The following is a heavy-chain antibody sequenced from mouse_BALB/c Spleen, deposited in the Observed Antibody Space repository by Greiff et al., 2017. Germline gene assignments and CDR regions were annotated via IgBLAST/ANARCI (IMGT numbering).Heavy chain of an antibody. J-gene: IGHJ3*01. CDR2: INPSTGYT. CDR3: ARSRGSSGYVGFAY. CDR1: GYTFTSYW. Sequence: QVQLQQSGAELAKPGASVKMSCKASGYTFTSYWMHWVKQRPGQGLEWIGYINPSTGYTEYNQKFKDKATLTADKSSSTAYMQLSSLTSEDSAVYYCARSRGSSGYVGFAYWGQGTLVTVSA. V-gene: IGHV1-7*01. D-gene: IGHD3-1*01.